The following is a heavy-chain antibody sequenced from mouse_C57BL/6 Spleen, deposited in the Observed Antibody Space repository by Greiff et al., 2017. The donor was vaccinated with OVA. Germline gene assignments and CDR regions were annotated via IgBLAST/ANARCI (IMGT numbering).Heavy chain of an antibody. CDR3: ARGLNFDY. D-gene: IGHD1-3*01. Sequence: DVKLVESGPGLVKPSQSLSLTCSVTGYSITSGYYWNWIRQFPGNKLEWMGYISYDGSNNYNPSLKNRISITRDTSKNQFFLKLNSVTTEDTATYYCARGLNFDYWGQGTTLTVSS. CDR1: GYSITSGYY. CDR2: ISYDGSN. V-gene: IGHV3-6*01. J-gene: IGHJ2*01.